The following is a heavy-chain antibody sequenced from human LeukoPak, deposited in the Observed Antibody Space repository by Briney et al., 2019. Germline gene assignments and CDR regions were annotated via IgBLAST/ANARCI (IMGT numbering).Heavy chain of an antibody. V-gene: IGHV3-23*01. CDR2: ISDGGGTT. J-gene: IGHJ4*02. D-gene: IGHD4-17*01. CDR1: GFTFSSSA. Sequence: GGSLRLSCAASGFTFSSSAMSWVRQAPGKGLEWVSGISDGGGTTNYADAVKGRFTLSRDKSKNTLFLQMNSLRAEDTAVYYCAKSYGDYLGYFDSWGQGTLVTVSS. CDR3: AKSYGDYLGYFDS.